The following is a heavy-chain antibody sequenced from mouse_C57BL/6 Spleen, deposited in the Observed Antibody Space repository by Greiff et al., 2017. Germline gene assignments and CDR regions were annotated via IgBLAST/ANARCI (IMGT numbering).Heavy chain of an antibody. D-gene: IGHD1-1*01. CDR3: ARGITRVVASFDD. Sequence: QVQLQQSGPELVKPGASVKISCKASGYAFSSSWMNWVKQRPGKGLEWIGRIYPGDGDTNYNGKFKGKATLTADKSSSTAYMQLSSLTSEDSAVYVCARGITRVVASFDDWGHGTTLTVSS. J-gene: IGHJ2*01. V-gene: IGHV1-82*01. CDR2: IYPGDGDT. CDR1: GYAFSSSW.